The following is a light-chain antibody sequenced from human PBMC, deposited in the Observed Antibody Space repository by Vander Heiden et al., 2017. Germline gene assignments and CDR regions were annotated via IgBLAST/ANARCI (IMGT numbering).Light chain of an antibody. CDR3: CSYAGSSTFLV. Sequence: QSALTQPASASGSPRPSITISCTATSSDVGSYNLVSWYQQHPGKAPKLMIYEVSKRPSGVSNRCSGSKSGNTASLTSSGLQAEDEADYYCCSYAGSSTFLVFGGGTKLTVL. J-gene: IGLJ2*01. V-gene: IGLV2-23*02. CDR2: EVS. CDR1: SSDVGSYNL.